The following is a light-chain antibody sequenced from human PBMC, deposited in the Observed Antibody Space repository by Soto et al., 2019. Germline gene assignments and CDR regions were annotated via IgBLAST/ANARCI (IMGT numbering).Light chain of an antibody. CDR3: QQYGTSLT. Sequence: EIVLTQSPATLSLSPGERATLSCAASQSVSSTYLGWYQQKPGLAPRLLIYDVSNRFTGIPDRFSGSGSATXXXXXXXXXXXXXXAVYYCQQYGTSLTFGGGTKVEIK. J-gene: IGKJ4*01. CDR2: DVS. CDR1: QSVSSTY. V-gene: IGKV3D-20*01.